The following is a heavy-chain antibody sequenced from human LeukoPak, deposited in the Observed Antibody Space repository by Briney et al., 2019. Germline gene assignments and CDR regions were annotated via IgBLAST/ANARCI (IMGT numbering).Heavy chain of an antibody. CDR3: ASTLVAAAPFDY. Sequence: ASVSASCKASGYTFTSYYMHWVRQAPGQGLEWMGIINPSGGSTSYAQKFQGRVTMTRDTSTRTVYMELSSLRSEDTAVYYCASTLVAAAPFDYWVQGTLVTVSS. CDR1: GYTFTSYY. CDR2: INPSGGST. D-gene: IGHD2-15*01. V-gene: IGHV1-46*01. J-gene: IGHJ4*02.